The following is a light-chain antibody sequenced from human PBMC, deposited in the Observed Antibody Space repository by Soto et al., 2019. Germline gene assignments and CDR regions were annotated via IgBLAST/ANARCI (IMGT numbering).Light chain of an antibody. V-gene: IGKV1-5*03. CDR3: QQYNGDSGT. Sequence: TQXXXXPXTXSASVGDRVTITCRASQSINSWLAWYQQKPGKAPKLLIYKASNLESGVPSRFSGSASGTEFTLTISSLQPDDLATYYCQQYNGDSGTFGQGTKVEIK. CDR1: QSINSW. CDR2: KAS. J-gene: IGKJ2*02.